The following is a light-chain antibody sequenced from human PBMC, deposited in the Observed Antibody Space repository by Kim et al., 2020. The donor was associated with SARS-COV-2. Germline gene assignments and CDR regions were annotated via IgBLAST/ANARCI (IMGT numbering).Light chain of an antibody. CDR2: AAS. V-gene: IGKV1-39*01. J-gene: IGKJ1*01. Sequence: ASIGDRVTNSCRARQDIDNYLGWYQQKPGKAPNLLIYAASNVDSGVPSRFSGSGSGTNFTLTISSLQTEDFATYYCQQSFDTPLTFGRGTKVDIK. CDR1: QDIDNY. CDR3: QQSFDTPLT.